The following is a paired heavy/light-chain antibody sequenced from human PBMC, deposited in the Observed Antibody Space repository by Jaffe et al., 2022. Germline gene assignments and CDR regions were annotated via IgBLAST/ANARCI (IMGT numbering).Light chain of an antibody. CDR3: QAWDSSTPYV. V-gene: IGLV3-1*01. Sequence: SYELTQPPSVSVSPGQTASITCSGDKLGDKYACWYQQKPGQSPVLVIYQDSKRPSGIPERFSGSNSGNTATLTISGTQAMDEADYYCQAWDSSTPYVFGTGTKVTVL. CDR1: KLGDKY. J-gene: IGLJ1*01. CDR2: QDS.
Heavy chain of an antibody. CDR1: GFTFSSYW. D-gene: IGHD2-15*01. V-gene: IGHV3-7*01. CDR2: IKQDGSEK. J-gene: IGHJ4*02. Sequence: EVQLVESGGGLVQPGGSLRLSCAASGFTFSSYWMSWVRQAPGKGLEWVANIKQDGSEKYYVDSVKGRFTISRDNAKNSLYLQMNSLRAEDTAVYYCARDSQDDYELGYCSGGSCYHWGYFDYWGQGTLVTVSS. CDR3: ARDSQDDYELGYCSGGSCYHWGYFDY.